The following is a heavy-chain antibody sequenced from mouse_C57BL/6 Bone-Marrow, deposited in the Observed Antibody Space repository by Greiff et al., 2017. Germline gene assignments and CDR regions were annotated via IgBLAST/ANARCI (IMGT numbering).Heavy chain of an antibody. D-gene: IGHD2-3*01. CDR1: GYTFTSYW. V-gene: IGHV1-55*01. J-gene: IGHJ4*01. Sequence: QVQLQQPGAELVKPGASVKMSCKASGYTFTSYWITWVKQRPGQGLEWIGDIYPGSGSTNNNEKFKSKATLTVDTSSSTAYMQLSSLTSEDSAVYYCARRGRDGYYDAMDYWGQGTSVTVSS. CDR3: ARRGRDGYYDAMDY. CDR2: IYPGSGST.